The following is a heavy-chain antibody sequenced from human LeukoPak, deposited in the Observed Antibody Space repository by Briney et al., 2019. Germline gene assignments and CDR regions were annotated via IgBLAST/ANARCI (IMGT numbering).Heavy chain of an antibody. CDR2: ISYDERNE. J-gene: IGHJ4*02. Sequence: GGSLRLSCAASGFTFSTYIMNWVRRAPGKGLEWVAVISYDERNEFYADSVKGRFTVSRDNSKNTVYLQMNSLRAEDTAVYFCARESTTGATGDYWGQGTLVTVSS. CDR3: ARESTTGATGDY. CDR1: GFTFSTYI. D-gene: IGHD1-1*01. V-gene: IGHV3-30*03.